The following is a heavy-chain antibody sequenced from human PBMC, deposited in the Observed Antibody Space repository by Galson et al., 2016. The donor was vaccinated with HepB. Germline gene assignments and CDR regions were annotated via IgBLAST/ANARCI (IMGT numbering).Heavy chain of an antibody. CDR1: GFSFSIYP. CDR2: ISLDAINA. J-gene: IGHJ4*02. D-gene: IGHD1-26*01. CDR3: AKVGFSDLDY. Sequence: SLRLSCAASGFSFSIYPMHWVRQAPGKGLEWVATISLDAINAYYVDSVKGRFTLSRDNSKKTVSLLMSSLRADDTAIYYCAKVGFSDLDYWGQGTLVTVSS. V-gene: IGHV3-30*04.